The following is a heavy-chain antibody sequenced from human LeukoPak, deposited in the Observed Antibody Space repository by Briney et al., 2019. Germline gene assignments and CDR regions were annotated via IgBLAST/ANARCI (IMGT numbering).Heavy chain of an antibody. CDR1: GYTFTSYD. CDR2: IIPIFGTA. V-gene: IGHV1-69*13. CDR3: ARSGIAAAGTIDY. J-gene: IGHJ4*02. D-gene: IGHD6-13*01. Sequence: SVKVSCKASGYTFTSYDINWVRQATGQGLEWMGGIIPIFGTANYAQKFQGRVTITADESTSTAYMELSSLRSEDTAVYYCARSGIAAAGTIDYWGQGTLVTVSS.